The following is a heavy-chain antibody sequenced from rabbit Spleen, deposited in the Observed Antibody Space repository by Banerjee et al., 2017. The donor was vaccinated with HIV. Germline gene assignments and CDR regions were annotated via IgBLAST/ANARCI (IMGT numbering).Heavy chain of an antibody. D-gene: IGHD6-1*01. CDR3: AGDLGVIVYRFSL. V-gene: IGHV1S40*01. Sequence: QSLEESGGDLVKPGASLTLTCTASGFSFSSGYDMCWVRQAPGEGLEWIACIYAGSTGTTYYANWAKGRFTISKTSSTTVTLQMASLTAADTATYFCAGDLGVIVYRFSLWGPGTRSPS. J-gene: IGHJ4*01. CDR1: GFSFSSGYD. CDR2: IYAGSTGTT.